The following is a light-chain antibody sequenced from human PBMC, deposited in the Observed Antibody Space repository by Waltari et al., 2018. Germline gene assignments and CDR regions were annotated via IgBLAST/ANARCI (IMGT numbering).Light chain of an antibody. CDR2: AAS. J-gene: IGKJ3*01. CDR1: QGISSY. Sequence: DIQLTQSPSFLSASVGDRVTITCRASQGISSYLAWYQQKPGKAPKLLIYAASTLQSGVPSRFSGSGSGTEFTLTISSLQPEDFATYYCQQLNSYPGAFGPGTKVEIK. CDR3: QQLNSYPGA. V-gene: IGKV1-9*01.